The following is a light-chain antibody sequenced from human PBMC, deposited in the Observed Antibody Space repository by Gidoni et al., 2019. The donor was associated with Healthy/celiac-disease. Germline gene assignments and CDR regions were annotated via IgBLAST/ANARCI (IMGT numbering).Light chain of an antibody. CDR1: QSVSSY. CDR3: QQRSNWLWT. Sequence: EIVFTQSPATLSLSPGGRATLSCRASQSVSSYLAWYQQKPGQAPRLLIYDASNRATGIPARFSGSGSGTDFTLTISSLEPEDFAVYYCQQRSNWLWTFGQGTKVEIK. CDR2: DAS. J-gene: IGKJ1*01. V-gene: IGKV3-11*01.